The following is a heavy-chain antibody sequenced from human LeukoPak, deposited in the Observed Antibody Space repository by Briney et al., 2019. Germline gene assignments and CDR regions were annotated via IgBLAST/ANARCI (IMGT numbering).Heavy chain of an antibody. J-gene: IGHJ6*03. CDR3: ARDRAIFEDYYYYYMDV. D-gene: IGHD3-3*01. Sequence: SETLSLTCAVYGGSFSGYYWSWIRQPPGKGLEWIGEINHSGSTNYNPSLKSRVTISVDTSKNQFSLKLSSVTAADTAVYYCARDRAIFEDYYYYYMDVWGKGTTVTVSS. CDR1: GGSFSGYY. CDR2: INHSGST. V-gene: IGHV4-34*01.